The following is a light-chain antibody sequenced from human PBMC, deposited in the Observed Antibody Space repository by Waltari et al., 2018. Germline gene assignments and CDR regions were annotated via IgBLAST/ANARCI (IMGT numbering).Light chain of an antibody. J-gene: IGLJ2*01. CDR3: YSTDSSGDHGL. CDR1: ALPAKD. V-gene: IGLV3-10*01. CDR2: DDS. Sequence: SYELTQPPSVSVSPGQTARITCSGDALPAKDSYWYQQKSGQAHVLVIYDDSKRPSGIPVRFSGSRSGAMATLTISGAHVEDEADYYWYSTDSSGDHGLFGGRTALTVL.